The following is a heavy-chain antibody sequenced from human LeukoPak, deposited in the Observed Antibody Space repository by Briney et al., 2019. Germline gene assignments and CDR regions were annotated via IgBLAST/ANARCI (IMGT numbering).Heavy chain of an antibody. J-gene: IGHJ6*02. Sequence: GASVKVSCKASGYTFTSYYMHWVRQAPGQGLEWMGIINPSGGSTSYAQKFQGRVTMTRDTSTSTVYMELSSLGSEDTAVYYCARENFWSGYYTDYYYYGMDVWGQGTTVTVSS. CDR1: GYTFTSYY. D-gene: IGHD3-3*01. V-gene: IGHV1-46*01. CDR2: INPSGGST. CDR3: ARENFWSGYYTDYYYYGMDV.